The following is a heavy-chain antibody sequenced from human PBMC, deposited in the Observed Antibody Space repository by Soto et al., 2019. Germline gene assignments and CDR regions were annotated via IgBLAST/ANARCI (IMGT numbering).Heavy chain of an antibody. Sequence: PGESLKISCQASGYTFITYYIAWVRQVPGKGLEWMGRIDPSDSYIKYSPSFEGHVTMSVDKSISTAFLQWSRLEASDTAMYFCAIPLARTTPFDYWGQGSLVTVSS. V-gene: IGHV5-10-1*01. D-gene: IGHD1-7*01. J-gene: IGHJ4*02. CDR3: AIPLARTTPFDY. CDR1: GYTFITYY. CDR2: IDPSDSYI.